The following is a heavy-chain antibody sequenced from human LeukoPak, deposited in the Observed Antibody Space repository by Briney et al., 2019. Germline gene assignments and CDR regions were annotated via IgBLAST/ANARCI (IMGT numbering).Heavy chain of an antibody. CDR1: GFIFSDYY. CDR3: ARDSFPATV. CDR2: ISSSGSTM. J-gene: IGHJ4*02. D-gene: IGHD4-17*01. Sequence: PGGSLRLSCAASGFIFSDYYMSWIRQAPGKGLEWVSYISSSGSTMYYTDSVKGRFAISRDNAKDSLYLQMNSLRAEDTAVYYCARDSFPATVWGQGTLVTVSS. V-gene: IGHV3-11*01.